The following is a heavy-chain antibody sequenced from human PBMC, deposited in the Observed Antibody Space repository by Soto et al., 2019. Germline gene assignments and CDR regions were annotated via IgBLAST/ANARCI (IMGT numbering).Heavy chain of an antibody. CDR3: ARAHYGDYGYGMDV. D-gene: IGHD4-17*01. J-gene: IGHJ6*02. CDR1: GGSISSGGYS. Sequence: QLQLQESGSGLVKPSQTLSLTCAVSGGSISSGGYSWSWIRQPPGKGREWIGYIYHSGSTYYNPSLKSRGTISVDRSKNQFSLKLSSVTAADTAVYYCARAHYGDYGYGMDVWGQGTTVTVSS. V-gene: IGHV4-30-2*01. CDR2: IYHSGST.